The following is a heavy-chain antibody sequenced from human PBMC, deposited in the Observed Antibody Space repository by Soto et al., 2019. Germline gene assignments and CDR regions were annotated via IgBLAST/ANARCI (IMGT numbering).Heavy chain of an antibody. Sequence: GGSLRLSCAASGFTFSSYAMSWVRQAPGKGLEWVSAISGSGGSTYYADSVKGRSTISRDNSKNTLYLQMNSLRAEDTAVYYCAKAPPRVVVVSPAWFDYWGQGTLVTVSS. D-gene: IGHD3-22*01. CDR3: AKAPPRVVVVSPAWFDY. V-gene: IGHV3-23*01. CDR2: ISGSGGST. CDR1: GFTFSSYA. J-gene: IGHJ4*02.